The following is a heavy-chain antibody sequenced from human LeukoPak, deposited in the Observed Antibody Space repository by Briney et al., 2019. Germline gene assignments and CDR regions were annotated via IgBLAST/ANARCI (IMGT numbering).Heavy chain of an antibody. CDR2: IYSGGST. J-gene: IGHJ4*02. V-gene: IGHV3-53*01. CDR3: ARFLYYYDSSGYLDY. Sequence: TGGSLRLSCAASGFTVSSNYMSWVRQAPGKGLEWVSVIYSGGSTYYADSVKGRFTISRDNSKNTLYLQMNSLRAEDTAVYYCARFLYYYDSSGYLDYWGQGTLVTVSS. CDR1: GFTVSSNY. D-gene: IGHD3-22*01.